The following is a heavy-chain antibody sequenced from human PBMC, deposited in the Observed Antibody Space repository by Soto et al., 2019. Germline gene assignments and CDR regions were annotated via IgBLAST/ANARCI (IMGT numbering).Heavy chain of an antibody. J-gene: IGHJ4*02. Sequence: GGSLRLSCAASGFTFSSYAMSWVRQAPGKGLEWVSAISGSGGSTYYADSVKGRFTISRGNSKNTLYLQMNSLRAEDTAVYYCAKGIISAVAGQYYFDYWGQGTLVTVSS. V-gene: IGHV3-23*01. D-gene: IGHD6-19*01. CDR2: ISGSGGST. CDR3: AKGIISAVAGQYYFDY. CDR1: GFTFSSYA.